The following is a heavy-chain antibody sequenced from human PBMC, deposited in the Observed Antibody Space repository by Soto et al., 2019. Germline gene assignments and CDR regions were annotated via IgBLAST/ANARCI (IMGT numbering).Heavy chain of an antibody. CDR1: GFTFGNYW. Sequence: EVQLVESGGAWVQPGGSLRLSCAASGFTFGNYWMTWVRQAPGKGLEWGANIDLDGNEKYYVASVEGRFTISRDNAKNSLDLQMNSLRVDDTAVYYCAREAHGMDVWGHGTTVTVSS. CDR3: AREAHGMDV. V-gene: IGHV3-7*01. J-gene: IGHJ6*02. CDR2: IDLDGNEK.